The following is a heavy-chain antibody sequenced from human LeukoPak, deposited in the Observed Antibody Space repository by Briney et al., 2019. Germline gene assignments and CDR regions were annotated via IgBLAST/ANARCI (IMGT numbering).Heavy chain of an antibody. V-gene: IGHV4-39*01. CDR3: ARRSYYYDSSGYYGY. CDR1: VGSISSSSYY. Sequence: SETLSLTCTVSVGSISSSSYYGGSVRQPPGKGLGWIGSIYYSGSTYYNPSLKSRVTMSVDTSKNQFSLKLSSVNAADTAVYYCARRSYYYDSSGYYGYWGQGTLVTVSS. CDR2: IYYSGST. D-gene: IGHD3-22*01. J-gene: IGHJ4*02.